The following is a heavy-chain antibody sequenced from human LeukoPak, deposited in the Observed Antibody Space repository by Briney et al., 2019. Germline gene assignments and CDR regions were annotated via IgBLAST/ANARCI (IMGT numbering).Heavy chain of an antibody. V-gene: IGHV3-7*01. CDR1: GFRFNTYW. CDR3: AKDGYYYLDAFDI. CDR2: IKQDGNEK. Sequence: PGGSLRLSCAASGFRFNTYWMSWVRQAPGKGLEWVANIKQDGNEKYYADSVKGRFTISRDNGKNSLDLQMNSLRADDTAVYYCAKDGYYYLDAFDIWGQGTMVTVSS. J-gene: IGHJ3*02. D-gene: IGHD3-22*01.